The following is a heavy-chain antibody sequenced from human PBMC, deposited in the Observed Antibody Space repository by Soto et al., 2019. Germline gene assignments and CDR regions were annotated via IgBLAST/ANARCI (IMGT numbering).Heavy chain of an antibody. D-gene: IGHD3-3*01. CDR3: TKDGDDIGMVDAFEI. CDR1: GFTFSNYA. J-gene: IGHJ3*02. Sequence: EMQLLESGGDLVQPGGSLRLSCAASGFTFSNYAMTWVRQAPGKGLEYVSAISGTGVTTYQGDSMKGRFTISRDNSKNTLYLQMDSLRAEDTAIYYCTKDGDDIGMVDAFEIWGQGTMVTVSS. V-gene: IGHV3-23*02. CDR2: ISGTGVTT.